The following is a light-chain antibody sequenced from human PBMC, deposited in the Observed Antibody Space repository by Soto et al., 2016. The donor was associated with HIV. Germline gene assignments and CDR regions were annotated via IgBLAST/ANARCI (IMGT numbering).Light chain of an antibody. CDR2: GTS. CDR3: QLSYTTPLT. Sequence: DIQMTQSPSSLSASVGDRVTITCRSSQSINTYLNWYQQKPGKAPKLLIYGTSSNIAGVPSRFSGSGSGTDFSLTIRSLQPEDFATYYCQLSYTTPLTFGQGTRLEFK. CDR1: QSINTY. J-gene: IGKJ5*01. V-gene: IGKV1-39*01.